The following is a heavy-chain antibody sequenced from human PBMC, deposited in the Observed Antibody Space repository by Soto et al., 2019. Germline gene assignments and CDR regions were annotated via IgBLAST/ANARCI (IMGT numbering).Heavy chain of an antibody. CDR2: ISYDGSNK. J-gene: IGHJ5*02. CDR3: ARGSRYNWNTSRGLGLKLEFDP. Sequence: QVQLVESGGGVVQPGRSLRLSCAASGFTFSSYAMHWVRQAPGKGLEWVAVISYDGSNKYYADSVKGRFTISRDNSKNTLYLQMNSLRAEDTAVYYCARGSRYNWNTSRGLGLKLEFDPWGQGTLVTVSS. D-gene: IGHD1-20*01. CDR1: GFTFSSYA. V-gene: IGHV3-30-3*01.